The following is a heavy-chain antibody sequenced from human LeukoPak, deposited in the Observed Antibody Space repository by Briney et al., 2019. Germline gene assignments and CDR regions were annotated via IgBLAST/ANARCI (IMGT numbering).Heavy chain of an antibody. CDR3: ARGHQPPSYGMDV. CDR1: GGTFSSYT. CDR2: IIPILGIA. Sequence: SVKVSCKASGGTFSSYTISWVRQAPGQGLEWLGRIIPILGIANYAQKFQGRVTITADKSTSTAYMELSSLRSEDTAVFYCARGHQPPSYGMDVWGQGTTVTVSS. J-gene: IGHJ6*01. V-gene: IGHV1-69*02.